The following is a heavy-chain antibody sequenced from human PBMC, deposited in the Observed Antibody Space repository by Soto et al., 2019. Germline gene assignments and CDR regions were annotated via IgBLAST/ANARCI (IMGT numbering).Heavy chain of an antibody. CDR2: INHSGST. J-gene: IGHJ4*02. D-gene: IGHD2-15*01. CDR3: ARGGLQKQADY. Sequence: PSETLSLTCAVYGGSFSGYYWSWIRQPPGKGLEWIGEINHSGSTNYNPSLKSRVTISVDTSKNQFSLKLSSVTAADTAVYYCARGGLQKQADYWGQGTLVTVSS. CDR1: GGSFSGYY. V-gene: IGHV4-34*01.